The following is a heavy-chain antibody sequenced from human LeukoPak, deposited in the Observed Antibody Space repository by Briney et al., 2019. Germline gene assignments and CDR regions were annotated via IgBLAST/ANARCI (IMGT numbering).Heavy chain of an antibody. CDR1: GGSIGSYY. CDR2: VYTSGST. CDR3: ARSNWYEYFDN. J-gene: IGHJ4*02. V-gene: IGHV4-4*09. Sequence: SETLSLTCTVSGGSIGSYYWSWIRQPPGKGLEWIGYVYTSGSTNYNPSFKSRVTISADTSKNQFSLRLTSVTAADTALYYCARSNWYEYFDNWGQGTLATVSS. D-gene: IGHD1-20*01.